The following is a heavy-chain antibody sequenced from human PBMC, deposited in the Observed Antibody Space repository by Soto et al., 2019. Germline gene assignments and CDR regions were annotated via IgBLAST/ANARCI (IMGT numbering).Heavy chain of an antibody. J-gene: IGHJ3*02. CDR2: ISSSGGDT. CDR1: GFTFSTYD. CDR3: ATTPILFLEWILSTTYAFDI. D-gene: IGHD3-3*01. Sequence: EAQVLESGGGLVQPGGSLRLSCAASGFTFSTYDMSWVRQAPGKGLEWVSGISSSGGDTYYADSVKGRFTISRDNSKNTLYLLMNSLRADDTAVYYCATTPILFLEWILSTTYAFDIWGQGTLVTVSS. V-gene: IGHV3-23*01.